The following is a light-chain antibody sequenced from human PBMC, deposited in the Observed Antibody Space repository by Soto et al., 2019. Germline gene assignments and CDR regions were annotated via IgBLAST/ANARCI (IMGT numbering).Light chain of an antibody. CDR3: QQYNSFPLT. J-gene: IGKJ4*01. CDR2: KAS. V-gene: IGKV1-5*03. Sequence: DLQMTQSPSTLSASVGDRVTITCRASQSLSSWLAWYQQKPGKAPKLLIYKASSLESGVPSRFSGSGSGTEFTLTISSLQPDDFATYYCQQYNSFPLTFGGGTKVEIK. CDR1: QSLSSW.